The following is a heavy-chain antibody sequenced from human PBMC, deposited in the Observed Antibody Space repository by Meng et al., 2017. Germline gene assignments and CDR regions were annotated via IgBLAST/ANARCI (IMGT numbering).Heavy chain of an antibody. CDR2: IYPGDSDT. V-gene: IGHV5-51*01. J-gene: IGHJ3*02. D-gene: IGHD6-19*01. Sequence: KVSCKGSGYRFTSYWIGWVRQMPGKGLEWMGIIYPGDSDTRYSPSFQGQVTISADKSISTAYLQWSSLKASDTAMYYCARHLSSGWYDRGAFDIWGQGTMVTVSS. CDR3: ARHLSSGWYDRGAFDI. CDR1: GYRFTSYW.